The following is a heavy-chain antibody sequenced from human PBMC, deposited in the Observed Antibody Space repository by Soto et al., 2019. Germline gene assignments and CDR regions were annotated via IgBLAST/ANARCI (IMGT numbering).Heavy chain of an antibody. V-gene: IGHV5-51*01. CDR1: GYSFTSYW. CDR3: ARQGGIVVVPAASYGMDV. CDR2: IYPGDSDT. D-gene: IGHD2-2*01. Sequence: PGESLKISCQGSGYSFTSYWIGWVRQMPGKGLEWMGIIYPGDSDTRYSPSFQGQVTISADKSISTAYLQWSSLKASDTAMYYCARQGGIVVVPAASYGMDVWGQGTTVTVSS. J-gene: IGHJ6*02.